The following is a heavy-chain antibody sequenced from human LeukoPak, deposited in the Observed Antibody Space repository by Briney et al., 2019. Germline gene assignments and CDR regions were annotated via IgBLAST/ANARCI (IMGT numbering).Heavy chain of an antibody. Sequence: GASVKVSCKASGGTFSSYAISWVRQAPGQGLEWMGGIIPIFGTANYAQKFQGRVTITADESTSTAYMELSSLRSEDTAVCYCASPRGLEWLLYGDYYYYYMDVWGKGTTVTVSS. CDR3: ASPRGLEWLLYGDYYYYYMDV. CDR1: GGTFSSYA. V-gene: IGHV1-69*13. D-gene: IGHD3-3*01. J-gene: IGHJ6*03. CDR2: IIPIFGTA.